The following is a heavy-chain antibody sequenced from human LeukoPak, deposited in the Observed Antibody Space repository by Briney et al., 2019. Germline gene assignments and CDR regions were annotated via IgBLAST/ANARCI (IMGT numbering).Heavy chain of an antibody. J-gene: IGHJ6*02. Sequence: ASVTVSCKASGYTFTSCGISWVRQAPGQGLEWMGWSSAYNGNTNYAQKPQGRVTMTTDTSTSTAYMELRSLRSDHTAVYYCARLGQLLVYYFYGMDVGGQEPTVTVSS. CDR3: ARLGQLLVYYFYGMDV. CDR1: GYTFTSCG. V-gene: IGHV1-18*01. D-gene: IGHD2-8*02. CDR2: SSAYNGNT.